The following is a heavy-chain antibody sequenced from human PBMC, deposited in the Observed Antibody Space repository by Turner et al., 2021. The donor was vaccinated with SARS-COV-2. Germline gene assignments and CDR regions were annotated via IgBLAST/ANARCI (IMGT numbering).Heavy chain of an antibody. Sequence: QVQLVQSGAEVKKPESSVNVSCKASGVTFSIYAISWARQAPGQGLEWRGGSIPIFGTANYARRFQGRATITADKSTSTAYMSLSSLRSEDTAVYYCARGATMVRGVIENLYDYYYGMDVWGQGTTVTVSS. CDR1: GVTFSIYA. CDR3: ARGATMVRGVIENLYDYYYGMDV. D-gene: IGHD3-10*01. V-gene: IGHV1-69*06. J-gene: IGHJ6*02. CDR2: SIPIFGTA.